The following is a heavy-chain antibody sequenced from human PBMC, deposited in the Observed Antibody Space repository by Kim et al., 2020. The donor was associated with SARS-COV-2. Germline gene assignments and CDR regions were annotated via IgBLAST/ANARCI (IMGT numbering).Heavy chain of an antibody. CDR3: AKDRAAWTVTTVDY. V-gene: IGHV3-23*01. CDR1: GFTFSSYA. J-gene: IGHJ4*02. Sequence: GGSLRLSCAASGFTFSSYAMSWVRQAPGKGLEWVSAISGSGGRTYYADSVKGRFTISRDNSKNTLYLQMNRLRAEDTAVYYCAKDRAAWTVTTVDYLGQGTLVTVSS. D-gene: IGHD4-17*01. CDR2: ISGSGGRT.